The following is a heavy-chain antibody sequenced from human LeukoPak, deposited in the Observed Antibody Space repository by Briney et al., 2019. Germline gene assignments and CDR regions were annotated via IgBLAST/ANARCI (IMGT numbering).Heavy chain of an antibody. Sequence: TGGSLRLSCAGSGFTFIRHLMHWVRQAPGKGLVWVSRISTDGSTTLYSDSVKGRFTISRDNAKNTLYLQMNSLRAEDTAVYYCGGSEDGYIDYWGQGTLVSVSS. V-gene: IGHV3-74*01. CDR1: GFTFIRHL. CDR3: GGSEDGYIDY. D-gene: IGHD5-24*01. J-gene: IGHJ4*02. CDR2: ISTDGSTT.